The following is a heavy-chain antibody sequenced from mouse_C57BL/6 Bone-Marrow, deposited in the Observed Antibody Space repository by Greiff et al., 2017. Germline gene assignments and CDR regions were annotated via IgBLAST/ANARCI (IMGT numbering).Heavy chain of an antibody. V-gene: IGHV1-82*01. CDR2: IFPGDGDT. CDR1: GYAFSSSW. J-gene: IGHJ2*01. CDR3: TRSSLITTVVAIDY. Sequence: QVQLQQSGPELVKPGASVKISCKASGYAFSSSWMKWVKQRPGKGLEWIGRIFPGDGDTNYNGKFKGKATLTADKTSSTAYMQLNSLTSEHSAVYFCTRSSLITTVVAIDYWGQGTPLTVSS. D-gene: IGHD1-1*01.